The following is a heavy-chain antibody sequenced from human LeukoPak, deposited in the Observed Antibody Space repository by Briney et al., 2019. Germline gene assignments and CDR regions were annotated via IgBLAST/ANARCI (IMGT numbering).Heavy chain of an antibody. Sequence: GGSLRLSCAASGFTFSYYWMHWVRQAPGKGLVWVSRISSDGSVTEYADSVKGRFTISRDNAKNTLYLQMNSLRAEDTAVYYCARDSRDGYNAKYWGQGTLVTVSS. CDR3: ARDSRDGYNAKY. V-gene: IGHV3-74*03. CDR2: ISSDGSVT. CDR1: GFTFSYYW. D-gene: IGHD5-24*01. J-gene: IGHJ4*02.